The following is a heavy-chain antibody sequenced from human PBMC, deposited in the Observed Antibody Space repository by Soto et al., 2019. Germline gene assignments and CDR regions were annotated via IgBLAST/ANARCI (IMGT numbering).Heavy chain of an antibody. Sequence: VQLVESGGGLVKPGGSLRLSCAASGFTFSSFNMNWVRQAPGKGLEWVSSITTISIYIYYAASVKGRFTISRDNAKNSLYLQMNSLRADDTAVYYCAGGGSGSWGMDVWGQGTTVTVSS. CDR1: GFTFSSFN. CDR3: AGGGSGSWGMDV. CDR2: ITTISIYI. D-gene: IGHD3-10*01. V-gene: IGHV3-21*06. J-gene: IGHJ6*02.